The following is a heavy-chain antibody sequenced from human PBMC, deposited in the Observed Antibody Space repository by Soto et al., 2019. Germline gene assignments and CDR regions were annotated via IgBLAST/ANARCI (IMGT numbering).Heavy chain of an antibody. CDR1: GFTFSSFG. D-gene: IGHD3-3*01. CDR3: ARDASYYSLWSGYYPSRNGMDV. Sequence: GGSLRLSCAASGFTFSSFGMHWVRQAPGKWLEWVSLIWYDGSKKSYGDSVKGRFTISRDNSRNTVYLQMNSLRADDTAVYYCARDASYYSLWSGYYPSRNGMDVWGQGXTVTVYS. V-gene: IGHV3-33*01. CDR2: IWYDGSKK. J-gene: IGHJ6*02.